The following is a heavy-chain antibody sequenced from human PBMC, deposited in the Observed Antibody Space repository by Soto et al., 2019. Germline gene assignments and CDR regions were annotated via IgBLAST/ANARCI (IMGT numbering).Heavy chain of an antibody. CDR2: ISGSGGST. CDR1: GFTFSSYA. D-gene: IGHD2-15*01. CDR3: AKDPIVVVVAATIYFDY. J-gene: IGHJ4*02. Sequence: GGSLRLSCAASGFTFSSYAMSWVRQAPGKGLEWVSAISGSGGSTYYADSVKGRFTISRDNSKNTLYLQMNSLRAEDTAVYYCAKDPIVVVVAATIYFDYWGQGTLVTVSS. V-gene: IGHV3-23*01.